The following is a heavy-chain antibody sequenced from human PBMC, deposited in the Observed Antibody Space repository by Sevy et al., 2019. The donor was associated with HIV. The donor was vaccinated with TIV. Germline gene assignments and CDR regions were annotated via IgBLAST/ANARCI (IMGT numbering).Heavy chain of an antibody. CDR1: GFTFSNAW. V-gene: IGHV3-15*07. D-gene: IGHD3-9*01. CDR2: IKSKTDGGTT. J-gene: IGHJ4*02. Sequence: GGSLRLSCAASGFTFSNAWMNWVRQAPGKGLEWVGRIKSKTDGGTTDYAAPVKGRFTISRDDSKNTLYLQMNSLKTEDTAVYYGTTGVVYYDILTGYYHDYWGQGTLVTVSS. CDR3: TTGVVYYDILTGYYHDY.